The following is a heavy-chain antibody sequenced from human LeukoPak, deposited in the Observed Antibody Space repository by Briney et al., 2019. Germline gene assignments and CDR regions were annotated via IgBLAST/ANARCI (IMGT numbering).Heavy chain of an antibody. Sequence: GGSLRLSCAASGFTFSSYSMNWVRQAPGKGLEWVSSISSSGSYIYYADSVKGRFTISRDNAKNSLYLQMNSLRAEDTAVYYCAREYLIRYDFWSGPPNNYYYYYGMDVWGQGTTVTVSS. D-gene: IGHD3-3*01. J-gene: IGHJ6*02. CDR2: ISSSGSYI. CDR1: GFTFSSYS. V-gene: IGHV3-21*01. CDR3: AREYLIRYDFWSGPPNNYYYYYGMDV.